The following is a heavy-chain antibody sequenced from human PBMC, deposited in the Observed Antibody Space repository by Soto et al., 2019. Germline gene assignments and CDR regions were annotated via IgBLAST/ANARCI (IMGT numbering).Heavy chain of an antibody. CDR1: GNSISTGAYY. Sequence: PXGTLSLTCTVSGNSISTGAYYWSWLRQHPVKGLEWIGHIFYSGNTHYSPSLESRVTISVDTSKNQFSIKLTSVTVADTAVYYCAREGRSAAPQAGFDLWGQGTLVTVSS. CDR2: IFYSGNT. CDR3: AREGRSAAPQAGFDL. J-gene: IGHJ4*02. V-gene: IGHV4-31*03. D-gene: IGHD3-10*01.